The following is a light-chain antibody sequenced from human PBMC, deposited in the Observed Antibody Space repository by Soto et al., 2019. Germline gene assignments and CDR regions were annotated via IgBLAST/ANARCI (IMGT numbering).Light chain of an antibody. CDR2: DAS. Sequence: EIVMTQSPATLSVSPGERATLSCRASQSVSSNLAWYQQKPGQAPRLLIYDASNRATGIPARFSGSGSGTDFTLTISSLEPEDFAVYYCQRYGGFGQGTKVDIK. V-gene: IGKV3D-15*01. CDR3: QRYGG. CDR1: QSVSSN. J-gene: IGKJ1*01.